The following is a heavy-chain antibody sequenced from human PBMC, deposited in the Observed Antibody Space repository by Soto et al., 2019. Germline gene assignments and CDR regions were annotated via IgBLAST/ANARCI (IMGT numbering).Heavy chain of an antibody. CDR1: GFIFSNYV. J-gene: IGHJ4*02. CDR2: MSYDGTTK. D-gene: IGHD3-10*01. V-gene: IGHV3-30-3*01. Sequence: QVQLVESGGGVVQPGRSPRLSCAASGFIFSNYVMYWVRQAPGKGLERVAFMSYDGTTKSYADSVKGRFTISRDNSQNTLYLQMNSLRPEDTGVYYCAREVLWSRYFDYWGQGTLVTVSS. CDR3: AREVLWSRYFDY.